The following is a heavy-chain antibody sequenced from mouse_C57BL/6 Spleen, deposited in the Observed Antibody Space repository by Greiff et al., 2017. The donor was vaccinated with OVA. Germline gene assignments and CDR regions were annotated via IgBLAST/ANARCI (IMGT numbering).Heavy chain of an antibody. J-gene: IGHJ4*01. CDR1: GYAFSSYW. D-gene: IGHD3-2*02. V-gene: IGHV1-80*01. CDR3: ARYDDSSGYYYAMDY. Sequence: QVQLQQSGAELVKPGASVKISCKASGYAFSSYWMNWVKQRPGKGLEWIGQIYPGDGDTNYNGKFKGKATLTADKSSSTAYMQLSSLTSEDSAVYFCARYDDSSGYYYAMDYWGQGTSVTVSS. CDR2: IYPGDGDT.